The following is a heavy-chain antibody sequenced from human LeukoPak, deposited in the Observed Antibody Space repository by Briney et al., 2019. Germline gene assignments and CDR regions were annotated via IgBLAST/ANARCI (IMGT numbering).Heavy chain of an antibody. CDR1: GFSLSTRGVG. J-gene: IGHJ4*02. CDR3: AYRRRMGSGFDS. Sequence: SGPTLVTPTQTLTLTCTFSGFSLSTRGVGVGWIRQPPGKALEWLALIYRHDDKRYTSSLKTRLSISKDASKNHVVLTMANIDPVDTATYDWAYRRRMGSGFDSWGQGTLHTVSS. D-gene: IGHD1-1*01. V-gene: IGHV2-5*01. CDR2: IYRHDDK.